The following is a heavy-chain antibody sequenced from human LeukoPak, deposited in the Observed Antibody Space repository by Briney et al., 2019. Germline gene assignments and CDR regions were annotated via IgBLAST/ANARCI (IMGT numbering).Heavy chain of an antibody. CDR3: ARQGSYGSLGY. CDR2: IYYSGST. Sequence: SETLSLTCTVSGGSISSSSYYWGWIRQPPGKGLEWIGSIYYSGSTYYNPSLKSRVTISVDTSKNQFSLKLSSVTAADTAVYYCARQGSYGSLGYWGQGTLVTVSS. D-gene: IGHD5-18*01. CDR1: GGSISSSSYY. V-gene: IGHV4-39*01. J-gene: IGHJ4*02.